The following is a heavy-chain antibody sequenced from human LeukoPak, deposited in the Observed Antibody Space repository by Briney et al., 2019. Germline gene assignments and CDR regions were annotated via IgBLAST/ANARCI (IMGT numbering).Heavy chain of an antibody. CDR1: GGSINRSIYY. Sequence: SETLSLTCTVSGGSINRSIYYWGWIRQPPGKGLEWIGNIYYSGSTDYNPSLKSRVTISVDTSKNQFSLKLSSVTAADTAVYYCARAFYYYDGIDYWGQGTLVTVSS. D-gene: IGHD3-22*01. V-gene: IGHV4-39*07. CDR3: ARAFYYYDGIDY. CDR2: IYYSGST. J-gene: IGHJ4*02.